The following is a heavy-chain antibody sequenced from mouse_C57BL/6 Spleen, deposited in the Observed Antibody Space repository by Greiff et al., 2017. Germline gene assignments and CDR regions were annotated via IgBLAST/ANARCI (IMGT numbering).Heavy chain of an antibody. V-gene: IGHV5-9-1*02. Sequence: EVQVVESGEGLVKPGGSLKLSCAASGFTFSSYAMSWVRQTPEKRLEWVAYLSSGGDYIYYADPVKGRFTISRDNARNTLYLQMSSLKSEDTAMYYCTREGGYYGSSYPFAYWGQGTLVTVSA. CDR2: LSSGGDYI. CDR3: TREGGYYGSSYPFAY. J-gene: IGHJ3*01. D-gene: IGHD1-1*01. CDR1: GFTFSSYA.